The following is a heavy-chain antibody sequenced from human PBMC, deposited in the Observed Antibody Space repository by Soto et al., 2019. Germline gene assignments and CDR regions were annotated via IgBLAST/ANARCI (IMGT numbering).Heavy chain of an antibody. J-gene: IGHJ5*02. Sequence: PGGSLRLSCVASGFTISNYVMTWVRQAPGKGLEWISASRNGGGETYYADSVRGRFTISRDDSKNTVYLQMNSLRAEDTALYFCAKEVTGWPNWFAPWGQGTPVTVSS. V-gene: IGHV3-23*01. D-gene: IGHD6-19*01. CDR2: SRNGGGET. CDR3: AKEVTGWPNWFAP. CDR1: GFTISNYV.